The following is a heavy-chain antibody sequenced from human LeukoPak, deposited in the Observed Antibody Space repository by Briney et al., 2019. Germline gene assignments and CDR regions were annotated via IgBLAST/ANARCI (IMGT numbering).Heavy chain of an antibody. CDR2: ISSSSSYI. CDR1: GFTFSSYS. D-gene: IGHD5-24*01. CDR3: ARDPGGRDGYSCPY. J-gene: IGHJ4*02. V-gene: IGHV3-21*01. Sequence: GGSLRLSCAASGFTFSSYSMNWVRQAPGKGLEWVSSISSSSSYIYYADSVKGRFTIFRDNAKNSLYLQMNSLRVEDTAVYYCARDPGGRDGYSCPYWGQGTLVTVSS.